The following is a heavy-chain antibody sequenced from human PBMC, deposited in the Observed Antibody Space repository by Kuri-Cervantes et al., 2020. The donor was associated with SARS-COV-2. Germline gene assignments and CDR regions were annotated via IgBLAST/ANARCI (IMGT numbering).Heavy chain of an antibody. CDR1: GGSISSYY. CDR2: IYTSGST. Sequence: GSLRLSCTVSGGSISSYYWSWIRQPAGKGLEWIGRIYTSGSTNYNPSLKSRVTISVDTSKNQFSLKLSSVTAADTAVYYCARGRGTMVLNWFDPWGQGTLVTVSS. D-gene: IGHD3-10*01. CDR3: ARGRGTMVLNWFDP. J-gene: IGHJ5*02. V-gene: IGHV4-4*07.